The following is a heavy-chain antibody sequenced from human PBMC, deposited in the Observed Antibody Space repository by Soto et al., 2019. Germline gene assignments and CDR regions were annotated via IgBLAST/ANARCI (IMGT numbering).Heavy chain of an antibody. V-gene: IGHV3-48*01. CDR2: ISSSSSNI. Sequence: EVQLVESGGGLVQPGGSLRLSCAASGFTFSSYSMNWVRQAPGKGLECVSYISSSSSNIYYADSVKGRFTISRDNAKNSLYLQMNSLRAEDTAVYYCARGRGFLEWLLCYWGQGTLVTVSS. D-gene: IGHD3-3*01. CDR1: GFTFSSYS. CDR3: ARGRGFLEWLLCY. J-gene: IGHJ4*02.